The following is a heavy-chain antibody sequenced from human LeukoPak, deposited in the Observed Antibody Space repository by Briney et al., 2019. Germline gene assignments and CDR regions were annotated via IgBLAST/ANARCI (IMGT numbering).Heavy chain of an antibody. CDR2: IYYSGST. CDR3: ARQGTYGSGSLDY. Sequence: SETLSLTCTVSGGSISSYYWSWIRQPPGKGLEWIGYIYYSGSTNYNPSLKSRVTISVDTSKNQFSLKLSSVTAADTAVYYCARQGTYGSGSLDYWGQGTLVTVSS. V-gene: IGHV4-59*08. J-gene: IGHJ4*02. CDR1: GGSISSYY. D-gene: IGHD3-10*01.